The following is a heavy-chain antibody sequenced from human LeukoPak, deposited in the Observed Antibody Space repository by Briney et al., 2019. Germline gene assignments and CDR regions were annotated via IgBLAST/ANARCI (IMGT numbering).Heavy chain of an antibody. Sequence: ASVKVSCKASGYTFTSYGISWVRQAPGQGLEWMGWINPNSGGTNYAQKFQGRVTMTRDTSISTAYMELSRLRSDDTAVYYCARGEYSSSPPSDYWGQGTLVTVSS. J-gene: IGHJ4*02. D-gene: IGHD6-6*01. V-gene: IGHV1-2*02. CDR3: ARGEYSSSPPSDY. CDR2: INPNSGGT. CDR1: GYTFTSYG.